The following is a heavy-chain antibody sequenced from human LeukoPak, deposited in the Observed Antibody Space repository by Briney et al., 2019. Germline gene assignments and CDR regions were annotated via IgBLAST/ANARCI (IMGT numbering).Heavy chain of an antibody. CDR2: IYPGDSDT. V-gene: IGHV5-51*01. D-gene: IGHD3-16*01. J-gene: IGHJ4*02. CDR1: GYTFTSYW. Sequence: PGESVKISCKGSGYTFTSYWIAWVRQMPGKGLEWMGFIYPGDSDTKYSPSFQGQVTISADKSINTASLQWNSLKASDTATYYCARDPSGLGHFYYWGQGTLVTVSS. CDR3: ARDPSGLGHFYY.